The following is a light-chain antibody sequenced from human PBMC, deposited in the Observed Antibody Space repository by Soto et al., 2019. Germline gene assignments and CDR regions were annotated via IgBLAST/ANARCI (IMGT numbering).Light chain of an antibody. CDR2: VAY. CDR3: IQLYNFSWT. V-gene: IGKV1-6*01. Sequence: AIQMTQSPSSLSASVGDRVTISCRASQGIRNDLAWYQQKPGKAHKLLIFVAYNLQSGVHSRFSGSGSGTDFTLTIRRLQPEDFATYYCIQLYNFSWTFGQGTKVDIK. CDR1: QGIRND. J-gene: IGKJ1*01.